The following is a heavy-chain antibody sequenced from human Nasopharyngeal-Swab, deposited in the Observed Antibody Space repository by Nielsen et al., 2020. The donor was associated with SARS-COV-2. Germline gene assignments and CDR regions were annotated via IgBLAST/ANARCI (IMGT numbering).Heavy chain of an antibody. V-gene: IGHV4-38-2*01. D-gene: IGHD5-18*01. CDR3: ARRSGYSYGYALDN. J-gene: IGHJ4*02. Sequence: RQPPGKGLEWIASIYHSGSTYYNPSLRSPVTILVDTSKNQFSLKLYSVTAADTAIYYCARRSGYSYGYALDNWGPGTLVTVSS. CDR2: IYHSGST.